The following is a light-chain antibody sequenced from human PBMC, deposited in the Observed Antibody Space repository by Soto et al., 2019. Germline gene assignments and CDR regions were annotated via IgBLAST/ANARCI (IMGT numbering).Light chain of an antibody. CDR3: QQYHTTPFT. CDR1: QNVGTK. J-gene: IGKJ3*01. CDR2: GAS. Sequence: EIVMTQSPATLSVSPGERATLSCRASQNVGTKLAWYQQKPGQAPRLLIYGASTRATGFPARFSGSGSGTEFTLTISSLQSEDVAVYFCQQYHTTPFTFGPGTKVDIK. V-gene: IGKV3-15*01.